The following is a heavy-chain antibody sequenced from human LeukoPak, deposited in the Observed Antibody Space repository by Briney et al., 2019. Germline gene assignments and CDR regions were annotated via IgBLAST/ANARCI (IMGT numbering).Heavy chain of an antibody. CDR1: GDSVSSNSAA. CDR2: TYYRSKWYN. V-gene: IGHV6-1*01. J-gene: IGHJ6*02. CDR3: ARDPGREAAVHYYYYGMDV. D-gene: IGHD6-25*01. Sequence: SQTLSLTCAISGDSVSSNSAAWNWIRQSPSRGLEWLGRTYYRSKWYNDYAVSVKSRITINPDTSKNQFSLQLNSVTPEDTAVYYCARDPGREAAVHYYYYGMDVWGQGTTVTVSS.